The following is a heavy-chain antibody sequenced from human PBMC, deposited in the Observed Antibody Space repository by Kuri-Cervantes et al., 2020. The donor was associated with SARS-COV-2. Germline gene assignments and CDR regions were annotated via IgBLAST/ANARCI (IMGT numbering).Heavy chain of an antibody. CDR2: INHSGST. CDR1: GGSISSSSYY. Sequence: GSLRLSCTVSGGSISSSSYYWSWIRQPPGKGLEWIGEINHSGSTNYNPSLKSRVTISVDTSKNQFSLKLSSVTAADTAVYYCARGKDIVATIDAFVYWGQGTLVTVSS. V-gene: IGHV4-39*07. CDR3: ARGKDIVATIDAFVY. D-gene: IGHD5-12*01. J-gene: IGHJ4*02.